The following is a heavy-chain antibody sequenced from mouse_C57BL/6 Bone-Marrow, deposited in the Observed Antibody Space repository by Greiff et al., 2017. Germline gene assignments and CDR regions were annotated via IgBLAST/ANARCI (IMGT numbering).Heavy chain of an antibody. Sequence: DVKLVESGGGLVKPGGSLKLSCAASGFTFSDYGMHWVRQAPEKGLEWVAYIGSGSSTIYYADTVKGRFTISRDNAKNTLFLQMTSLRSEDTAMYYCARSAMDYWGQGTSVTVSS. J-gene: IGHJ4*01. CDR2: IGSGSSTI. CDR1: GFTFSDYG. V-gene: IGHV5-17*01. CDR3: ARSAMDY.